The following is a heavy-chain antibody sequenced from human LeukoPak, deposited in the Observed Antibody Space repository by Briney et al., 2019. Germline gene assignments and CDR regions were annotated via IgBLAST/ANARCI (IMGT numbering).Heavy chain of an antibody. Sequence: GGSLRLSCAASGFTFSSYAMHWVRQAPGKGLEYVSAISSNGGSTYYANSVKGRFTISRDNSKNTLYLQMGRLRAEDMAVYYCARDEATMIPRLPDYWGQGTLVTVSS. J-gene: IGHJ4*02. CDR3: ARDEATMIPRLPDY. CDR1: GFTFSSYA. D-gene: IGHD3-22*01. V-gene: IGHV3-64*01. CDR2: ISSNGGST.